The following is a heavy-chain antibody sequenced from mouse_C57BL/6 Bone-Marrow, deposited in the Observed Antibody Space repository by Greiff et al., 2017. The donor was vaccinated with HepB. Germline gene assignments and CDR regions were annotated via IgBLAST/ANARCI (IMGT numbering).Heavy chain of an antibody. CDR1: GFTFSDYY. V-gene: IGHV5-16*01. D-gene: IGHD1-1*01. J-gene: IGHJ1*03. CDR2: INYDGSST. Sequence: EVNVVESEGGLVQPGSSMKLSCTASGFTFSDYYMAWVRQVPEKGLEWVANINYDGSSTYYLDSLKSRFIISRDNAKNILYLQMSSLKSEDTATYYCARDRGTTVVEYFDVWGTGTTVTVSS. CDR3: ARDRGTTVVEYFDV.